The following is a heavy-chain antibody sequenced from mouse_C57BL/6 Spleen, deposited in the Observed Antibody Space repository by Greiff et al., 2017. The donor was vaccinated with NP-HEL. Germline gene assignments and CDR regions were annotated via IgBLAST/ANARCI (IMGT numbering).Heavy chain of an antibody. D-gene: IGHD2-2*01. CDR1: GFSLTSYA. V-gene: IGHV2-9-1*01. CDR2: IWTGGGT. Sequence: QVQLKESGPGLVAPSQSLSITCTVSGFSLTSYAISWVRQPPGKGLEWLGVIWTGGGTNYNSAPKSRLSISKDNSKSQVFLKMNSLQTDDTARYYCARNFLYGYGYAMDYWGQGTSVTVSS. CDR3: ARNFLYGYGYAMDY. J-gene: IGHJ4*01.